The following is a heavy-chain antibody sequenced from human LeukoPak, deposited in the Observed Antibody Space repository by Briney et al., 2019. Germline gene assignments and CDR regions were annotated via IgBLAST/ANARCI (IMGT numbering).Heavy chain of an antibody. CDR3: ARDMRGSYCSCFDY. Sequence: GGSLRLSCAASGFTFSSYSMNWVRQAPGKGLEWVSSISSSSSYIYYADSVKGRFTISRDNAKNSLYLQMNSLRAEDTAVYYCARDMRGSYCSCFDYGGQGTLVTVSS. CDR1: GFTFSSYS. J-gene: IGHJ4*02. D-gene: IGHD1-26*01. CDR2: ISSSSSYI. V-gene: IGHV3-21*01.